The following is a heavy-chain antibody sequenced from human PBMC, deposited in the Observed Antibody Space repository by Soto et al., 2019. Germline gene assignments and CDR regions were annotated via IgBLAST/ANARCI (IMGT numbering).Heavy chain of an antibody. Sequence: QVQLVESGGGVVQPGRSLRLSCAASGFTFSSYGMHWVRQAPGKGLEWVAVISYDGSNKYYADSVKGRFTISRDNSKNTLYLQMNSLRAEDTAVYYCAKGDYYGSGSSFDYWGQGTLVTVPS. CDR1: GFTFSSYG. J-gene: IGHJ4*02. CDR2: ISYDGSNK. D-gene: IGHD3-10*01. V-gene: IGHV3-30*18. CDR3: AKGDYYGSGSSFDY.